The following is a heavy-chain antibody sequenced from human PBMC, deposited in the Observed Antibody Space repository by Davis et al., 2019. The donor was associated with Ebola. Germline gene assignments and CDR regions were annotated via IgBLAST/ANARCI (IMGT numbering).Heavy chain of an antibody. J-gene: IGHJ4*02. CDR1: GFTFSSYS. D-gene: IGHD4-11*01. CDR3: ARDSDDYSFDY. Sequence: PGGSLRLSCAASGFTFSSYSMNWVRQAPGKGLEWVANIKQDGSEKYYVDSVKGRFTISRDNDKNSLSLQMNGLRAEDTAVYYCARDSDDYSFDYWGQGTLVTVSS. CDR2: IKQDGSEK. V-gene: IGHV3-7*01.